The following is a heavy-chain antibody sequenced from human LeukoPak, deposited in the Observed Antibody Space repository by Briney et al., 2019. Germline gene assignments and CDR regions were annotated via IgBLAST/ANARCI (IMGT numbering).Heavy chain of an antibody. Sequence: GESLKISCKGSGYSFTSYWFGWVRQMPGKGLEWMGIIYPGDSDTRYSPSFQGQVTIPADKSISTAYLQWSSLKASDTAIYYCAKGEELTGFHYWGQGTLVTVSS. J-gene: IGHJ4*02. CDR1: GYSFTSYW. D-gene: IGHD3-16*01. CDR3: AKGEELTGFHY. CDR2: IYPGDSDT. V-gene: IGHV5-51*01.